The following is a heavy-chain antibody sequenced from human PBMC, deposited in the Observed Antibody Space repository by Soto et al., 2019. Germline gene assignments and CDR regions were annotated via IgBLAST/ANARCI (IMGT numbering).Heavy chain of an antibody. J-gene: IGHJ4*01. D-gene: IGHD6-6*01. V-gene: IGHV1-18*01. CDR3: SRGTSIPASGDY. Sequence: QVQLVQAGAEVKKPGASVKVSCKASGYTFTNYGINLVRQAPGQGLEWLGWVSAYNGERRYAQRVQARVIMTTDTSTTTAYMELRSLRSDDTAVDYCSRGTSIPASGDYWGQGTLVTVSS. CDR2: VSAYNGER. CDR1: GYTFTNYG.